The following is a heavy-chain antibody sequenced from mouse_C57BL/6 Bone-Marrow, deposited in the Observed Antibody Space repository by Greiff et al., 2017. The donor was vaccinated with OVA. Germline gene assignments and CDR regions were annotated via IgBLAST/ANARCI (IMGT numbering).Heavy chain of an antibody. Sequence: VQGVESGAELVRPGTSVKMSCKASGYTFTNYWIGWAKQRPGHGLEWIGDIYPGGGYTNYNEKFKGKATLTADKSSSTAYMQFSNLTSEDSAIYYGARAVVATRAMDYWGQGTSVTVSS. CDR1: GYTFTNYW. CDR2: IYPGGGYT. D-gene: IGHD1-1*01. J-gene: IGHJ4*01. CDR3: ARAVVATRAMDY. V-gene: IGHV1-63*01.